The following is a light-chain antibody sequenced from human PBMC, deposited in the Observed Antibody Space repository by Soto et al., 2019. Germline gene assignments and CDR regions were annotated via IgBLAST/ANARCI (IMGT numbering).Light chain of an antibody. CDR3: SSYTSRNTLA. J-gene: IGLJ2*01. Sequence: QSALTQPASVSGSPGQSITISCTGTSSDVGGYNFVSWYQQHPGKAPKLMIYEVTDRPSGVSNRFSGSKSGSTASLTISGLQAEDEADYYCSSYTSRNTLAFGGGTQLTV. CDR2: EVT. V-gene: IGLV2-14*01. CDR1: SSDVGGYNF.